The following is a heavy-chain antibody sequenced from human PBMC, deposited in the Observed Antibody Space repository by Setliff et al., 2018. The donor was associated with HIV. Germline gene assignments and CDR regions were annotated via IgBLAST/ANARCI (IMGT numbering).Heavy chain of an antibody. D-gene: IGHD5-18*01. CDR2: IIPIFGTA. Sequence: SVKVSCKAYGGTFSNYGISWVRQAPGQGLEWMGGIIPIFGTANYAQKFQGRVTITADKSTSTAYMELSSLRSEDTAVYYRASGIRIQLWEGDAFDIWGQGTMVTVSS. V-gene: IGHV1-69*06. CDR1: GGTFSNYG. J-gene: IGHJ3*02. CDR3: ASGIRIQLWEGDAFDI.